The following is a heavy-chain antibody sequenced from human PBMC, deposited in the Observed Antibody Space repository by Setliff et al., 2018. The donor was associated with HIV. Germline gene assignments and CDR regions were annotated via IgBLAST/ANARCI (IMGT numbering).Heavy chain of an antibody. CDR3: ARARLLSGFLS. Sequence: PSETLSLTCSFSGDSIGTHYWNWIRQTPGKRLEWIGFFSYGGSTDYNPALKNRVAISVDTSRNRVSLKMTSVTAADTAVYYCARARLLSGFLSWGRGALVTVSS. D-gene: IGHD5-12*01. V-gene: IGHV4-59*11. J-gene: IGHJ5*02. CDR2: FSYGGST. CDR1: GDSIGTHY.